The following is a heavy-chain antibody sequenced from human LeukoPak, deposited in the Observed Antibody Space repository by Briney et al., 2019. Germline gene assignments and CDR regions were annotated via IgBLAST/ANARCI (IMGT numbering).Heavy chain of an antibody. V-gene: IGHV4-59*01. D-gene: IGHD6-19*01. CDR3: ARLPYSSGWYVY. J-gene: IGHJ4*02. CDR2: IYYSGST. Sequence: PSETLSLTCAVYGGSFSGYYWSWIRQPPGKGLEWIGYIYYSGSTNYNPSLKSRVTISVDTSKNQFSLKLSSVTAADTAVYYCARLPYSSGWYVYWGQGTLVTVSS. CDR1: GGSFSGYY.